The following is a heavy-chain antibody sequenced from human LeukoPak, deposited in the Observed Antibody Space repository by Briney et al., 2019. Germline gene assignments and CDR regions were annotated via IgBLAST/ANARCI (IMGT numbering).Heavy chain of an antibody. D-gene: IGHD2-2*01. J-gene: IGHJ4*02. CDR3: AKEKVGYCSSTSCFDGYDY. Sequence: GGSLRLSCAASGFTFSSYAMSWVRKIPGKGLEWVSAISGSGGSTYYADSVKGRFSISRDNSKNTLYLQLNSLRAEDTAVYYCAKEKVGYCSSTSCFDGYDYWGQGTLVTVSS. V-gene: IGHV3-23*01. CDR2: ISGSGGST. CDR1: GFTFSSYA.